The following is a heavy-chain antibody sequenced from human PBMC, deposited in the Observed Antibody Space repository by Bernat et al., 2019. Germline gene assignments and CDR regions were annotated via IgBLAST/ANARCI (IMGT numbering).Heavy chain of an antibody. Sequence: EVQFVESGGGLVQPGGSLRLSCAASGFTFSSYWMHWVRQAPGKGLVWVSRFNSDGSSTTYADSVKGRFTISRDNAKNTVYLHMNRLRAEDTAVYYCARARYYDLIDYWGQGTLVTVSS. CDR3: ARARYYDLIDY. D-gene: IGHD3-3*01. J-gene: IGHJ4*02. CDR1: GFTFSSYW. CDR2: FNSDGSST. V-gene: IGHV3-74*01.